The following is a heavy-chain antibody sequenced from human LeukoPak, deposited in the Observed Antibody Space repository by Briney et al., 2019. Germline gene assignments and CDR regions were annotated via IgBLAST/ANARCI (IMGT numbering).Heavy chain of an antibody. J-gene: IGHJ4*02. CDR3: ARDFLDTAMVTVSNYSDY. Sequence: ASVKVSCKASGYTFTGYYMHWVRQAPGQGLEWMGWINPNSGGTNYAQKFQGRVTMTRDTSISAAYMELSRLRSDDTAVYYCARDFLDTAMVTVSNYSDYWGQGTLVTVSS. CDR1: GYTFTGYY. CDR2: INPNSGGT. V-gene: IGHV1-2*02. D-gene: IGHD5-18*01.